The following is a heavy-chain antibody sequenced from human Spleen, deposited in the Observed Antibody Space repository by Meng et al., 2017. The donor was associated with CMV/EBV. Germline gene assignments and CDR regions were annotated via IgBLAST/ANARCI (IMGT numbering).Heavy chain of an antibody. CDR1: GGSFSGYY. CDR2: INHSGST. CDR3: ARQLRVMVYANYYYYGMDV. D-gene: IGHD2-8*01. Sequence: GSLRLSCAVYGGSFSGYYWSWIRQPPGKGLEWIGEINHSGSTNYNPSLKSRVTISVDTSKNQFSLKLSSVTAADTAVYYCARQLRVMVYANYYYYGMDVWGQGTTVTVSS. J-gene: IGHJ6*02. V-gene: IGHV4-34*01.